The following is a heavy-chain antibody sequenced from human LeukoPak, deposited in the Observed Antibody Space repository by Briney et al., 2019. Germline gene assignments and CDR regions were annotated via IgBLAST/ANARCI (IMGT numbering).Heavy chain of an antibody. V-gene: IGHV4-59*12. CDR2: IYYSGNT. CDR3: ARDLAEDNWFDP. CDR1: GGSINSYY. J-gene: IGHJ5*02. D-gene: IGHD2-15*01. Sequence: SETLSLTCTVPGGSINSYYWSWIRQPPGKGLEWIGNIYYSGNTNYNPSLKSRVTISVDTSKNQFSLKLSSVTAADTAVYYCARDLAEDNWFDPWGQGTLVTVSS.